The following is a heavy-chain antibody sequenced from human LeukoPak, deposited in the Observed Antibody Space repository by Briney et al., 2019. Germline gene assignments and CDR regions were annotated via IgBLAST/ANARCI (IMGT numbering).Heavy chain of an antibody. J-gene: IGHJ5*02. Sequence: GASVKVSCKASGYTFTSYYMHWVRQAPGQGLEWMGIINPSGGSTSYAQKFQGRVTMTRDMSTSTVYMELSSLRSEDTAVYYCARDSIPKSRYCSSTSCYGPFDPWGQGTLVTVSS. V-gene: IGHV1-46*01. CDR3: ARDSIPKSRYCSSTSCYGPFDP. D-gene: IGHD2-2*01. CDR1: GYTFTSYY. CDR2: INPSGGST.